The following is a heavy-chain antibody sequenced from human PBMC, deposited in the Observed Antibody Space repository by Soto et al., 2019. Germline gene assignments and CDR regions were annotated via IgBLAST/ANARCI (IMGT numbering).Heavy chain of an antibody. D-gene: IGHD5-18*01. CDR2: IYYSGST. Sequence: SETLSLTCSVSGGSISNGDYYWSWIRQPPGKGLEWIGYIYYSGSTYYNPSLKSRVTISVDTSKNQFSLKLSSVTAADTAVYYCAGIQSKRLSGLDPWGQGTLVTVSS. CDR3: AGIQSKRLSGLDP. V-gene: IGHV4-30-4*01. CDR1: GGSISNGDYY. J-gene: IGHJ5*02.